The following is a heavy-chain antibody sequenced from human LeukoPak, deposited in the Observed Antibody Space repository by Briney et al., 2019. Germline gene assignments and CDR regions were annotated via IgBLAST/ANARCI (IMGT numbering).Heavy chain of an antibody. V-gene: IGHV4-28*01. J-gene: IGHJ5*02. D-gene: IGHD1-26*01. CDR2: IDYSGTT. CDR3: SRYSGSQGWFDP. Sequence: SETLSLTCAVSGYSISRSNWWGWIRQPPGKGPEGIGYIDYSGTTYYSPSLKSRVTMSVDTTKNQFSLKLHSVSAVDTAVYYCSRYSGSQGWFDPWGQGTLVTVSS. CDR1: GYSISRSNW.